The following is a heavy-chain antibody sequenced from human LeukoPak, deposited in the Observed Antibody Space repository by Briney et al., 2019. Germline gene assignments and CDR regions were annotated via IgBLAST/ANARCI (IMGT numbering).Heavy chain of an antibody. J-gene: IGHJ4*02. Sequence: PGRSLRLSCAAYGFIFSDYYMTWIRQAPGQGLDWASDISSRRSYTNYADSVKGRFTISRDNAKNTRYLQRDSLKADDTAVYYCASGGGGMVIGDYWGQGTLVTVSS. CDR3: ASGGGGMVIGDY. D-gene: IGHD3-16*01. CDR1: GFIFSDYY. CDR2: ISSRRSYT. V-gene: IGHV3-11*06.